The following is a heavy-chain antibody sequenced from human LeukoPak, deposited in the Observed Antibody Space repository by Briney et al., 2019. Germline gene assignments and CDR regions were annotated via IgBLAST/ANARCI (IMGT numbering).Heavy chain of an antibody. V-gene: IGHV3-23*01. Sequence: GGSLRLSCVASGFTFSTYAMHWVRQAPGKGLGWVSAISGSGNSTHYADPVRGRFTISRDNSKNTLYLQMNSLRAEDTAIYYVQILTGYYPLDYGGQGTLVTVSS. CDR2: ISGSGNST. CDR3: QILTGYYPLDY. J-gene: IGHJ4*02. D-gene: IGHD3-9*01. CDR1: GFTFSTYA.